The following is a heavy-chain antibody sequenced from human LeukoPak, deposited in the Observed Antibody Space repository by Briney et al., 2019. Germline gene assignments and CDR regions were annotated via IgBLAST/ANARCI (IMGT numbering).Heavy chain of an antibody. CDR1: GYTFTSYG. J-gene: IGHJ6*03. CDR2: ISAYNGNT. V-gene: IGHV1-18*01. Sequence: ASVKVSCKASGYTFTSYGISWVRQAPGQGLEWMGWISAYNGNTNYAQKLQGRVTTTTDTSTSTAYMELRSLRADDTAVYYCARVINPLDYYYMDVWGKGTTVTVSS. CDR3: ARVINPLDYYYMDV.